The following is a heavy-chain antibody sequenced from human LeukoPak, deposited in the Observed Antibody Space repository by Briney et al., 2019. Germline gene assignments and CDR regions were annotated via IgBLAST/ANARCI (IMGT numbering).Heavy chain of an antibody. CDR1: GFTFNSYA. V-gene: IGHV3-23*01. Sequence: PGGSLRLSCAASGFTFNSYAMSWVRQAPGKGLEWVSSISGSGGSTYYADSVKGRFTISRDNAKNSLYLQMNSLRAEDTAVYYCARGGFGIAAFWFDPWGQGTLVTVSS. J-gene: IGHJ5*02. D-gene: IGHD6-13*01. CDR2: ISGSGGST. CDR3: ARGGFGIAAFWFDP.